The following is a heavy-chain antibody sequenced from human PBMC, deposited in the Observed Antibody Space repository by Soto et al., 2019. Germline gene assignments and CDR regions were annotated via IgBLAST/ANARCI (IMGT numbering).Heavy chain of an antibody. D-gene: IGHD4-4*01. CDR3: ARLKRDYSNPYYFDY. Sequence: SETLSLTCTVSGGSISSSSYYWGWIRQPPGKGLEWIGSIYYSGSTYYNPSLKSRVTISVDTSKNQFSLKLSSVTAADTAVYYCARLKRDYSNPYYFDYWGQGTLVTVSS. J-gene: IGHJ4*02. V-gene: IGHV4-39*01. CDR2: IYYSGST. CDR1: GGSISSSSYY.